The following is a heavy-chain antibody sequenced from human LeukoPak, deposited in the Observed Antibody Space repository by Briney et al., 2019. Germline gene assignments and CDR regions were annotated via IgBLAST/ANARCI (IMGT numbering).Heavy chain of an antibody. CDR3: ARGANDAFDI. CDR2: IYHSGST. Sequence: PSETLSLTCTVSGYSISSGYYWGWIRQPPGKGLEWIGSIYHSGSTYYNPSLKSRVTISVDTSKNQFSLKLSSVTAADTAVYYCARGANDAFDIWGQGTMVTVSS. J-gene: IGHJ3*02. V-gene: IGHV4-38-2*02. CDR1: GYSISSGYY.